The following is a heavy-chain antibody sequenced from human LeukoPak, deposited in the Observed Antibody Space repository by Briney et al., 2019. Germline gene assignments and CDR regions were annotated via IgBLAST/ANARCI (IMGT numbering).Heavy chain of an antibody. Sequence: GRPLRHSCAASGFIFSRYGMHWVRQAPGTGLEWVAVISYDGNNKYYANSVKGRFTISRDNSRNTLYLQMNSLRPEDTAVYYCAREYQDYTLAYWGEGALVTVSS. CDR3: AREYQDYTLAY. CDR2: ISYDGNNK. CDR1: GFIFSRYG. V-gene: IGHV3-30*03. D-gene: IGHD4-11*01. J-gene: IGHJ4*02.